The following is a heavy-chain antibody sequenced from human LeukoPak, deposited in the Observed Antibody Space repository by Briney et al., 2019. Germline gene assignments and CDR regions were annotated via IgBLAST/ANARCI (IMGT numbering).Heavy chain of an antibody. D-gene: IGHD3-10*01. CDR3: ARRPKTTTMVRGVPPYYFDY. V-gene: IGHV4-39*01. CDR1: GGSISSSSYY. Sequence: SETLSLTCTVSGGSISSSSYYWGWIRQPPGKGLEWIGSIYYSGSTYYNPSLKSRVTISVDTSKNQFSLKLSSVTAADTAVYYCARRPKTTTMVRGVPPYYFDYWGQGTLVTVSS. CDR2: IYYSGST. J-gene: IGHJ4*02.